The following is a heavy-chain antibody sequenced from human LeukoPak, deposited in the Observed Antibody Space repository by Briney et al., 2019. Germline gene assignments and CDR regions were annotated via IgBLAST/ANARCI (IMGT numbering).Heavy chain of an antibody. V-gene: IGHV4-34*01. Sequence: SETLSLTCAVYGGSFSGYYWSWIRQPPGKGLEWIGEINHSGSTNYNPSLKSRVTISVDTSKNQFSLKLSSVTAADTAVYYCARVEAREHCSGGSCYMPTSHYYYYMDVWGKGTTVTVSS. CDR2: INHSGST. J-gene: IGHJ6*03. D-gene: IGHD2-15*01. CDR3: ARVEAREHCSGGSCYMPTSHYYYYMDV. CDR1: GGSFSGYY.